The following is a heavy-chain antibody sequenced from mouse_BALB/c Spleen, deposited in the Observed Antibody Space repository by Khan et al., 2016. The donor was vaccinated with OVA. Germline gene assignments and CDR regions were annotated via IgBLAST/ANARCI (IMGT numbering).Heavy chain of an antibody. CDR2: INPSTGYT. J-gene: IGHJ2*01. V-gene: IGHV1-7*01. D-gene: IGHD2-10*02. CDR3: ARKYGNYMDY. CDR1: GYTFTSYW. Sequence: QVQLKESGAELAKPGASVKMSCKASGYTFTSYWMHWVKQRPGQGLEWIGYINPSTGYTEYNQKFKDKATLTADKSSSTAYMQLSSLTSEDSAVYDCARKYGNYMDYWGQGTTLTVSS.